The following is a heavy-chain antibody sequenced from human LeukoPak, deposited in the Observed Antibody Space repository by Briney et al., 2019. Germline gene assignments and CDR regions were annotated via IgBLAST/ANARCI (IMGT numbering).Heavy chain of an antibody. D-gene: IGHD3-3*01. Sequence: SQTLSLTCTVSGGSISSGGYYWSWIRQHPGKGLEWIGYIYYSGSTYYNPSLKSRVTISVDTSKNQFSLKLSSVTAGDTAVYYCARFTIYGNWFDPWGQGTLVTVSS. V-gene: IGHV4-31*03. J-gene: IGHJ5*02. CDR2: IYYSGST. CDR1: GGSISSGGYY. CDR3: ARFTIYGNWFDP.